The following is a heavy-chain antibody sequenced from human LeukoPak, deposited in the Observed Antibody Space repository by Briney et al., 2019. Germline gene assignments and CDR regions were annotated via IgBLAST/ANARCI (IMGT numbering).Heavy chain of an antibody. CDR3: ARDHNYAFDN. V-gene: IGHV3-48*04. CDR2: IGISSGNT. D-gene: IGHD1-1*01. J-gene: IGHJ4*02. Sequence: GGSLRLSCTASGFPFSDYSMNWVRQAPGKGLEWISYIGISSGNTKYADSVKGRFTISADNAKNSLYLQMNSLRVEDTTVYYCARDHNYAFDNWGQGTLVSVSS. CDR1: GFPFSDYS.